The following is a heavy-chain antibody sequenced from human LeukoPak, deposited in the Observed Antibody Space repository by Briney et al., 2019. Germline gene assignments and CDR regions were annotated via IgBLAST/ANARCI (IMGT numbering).Heavy chain of an antibody. Sequence: GGSLRLSCAASGFTFSSYNMNWVRQAPGKGLEWVSAISGSGGSTYYADSVKGRFTISRDNSKNTLYLQMNSLRAEDTAVYYCAKTIAVAGTVEYYFDYWGQGTLVTVSS. CDR1: GFTFSSYN. V-gene: IGHV3-23*01. J-gene: IGHJ4*02. CDR2: ISGSGGST. D-gene: IGHD6-19*01. CDR3: AKTIAVAGTVEYYFDY.